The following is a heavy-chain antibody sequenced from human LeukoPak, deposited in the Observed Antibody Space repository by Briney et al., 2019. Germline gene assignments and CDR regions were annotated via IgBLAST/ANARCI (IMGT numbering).Heavy chain of an antibody. CDR3: ARDCVKAAMVTEAFDI. CDR2: IGTAGDT. D-gene: IGHD5-18*01. CDR1: GFTFSSYD. J-gene: IGHJ3*02. Sequence: GGSLRLSCAACGFTFSSYDMHWVRQATGKGLEWVSAIGTAGDTYYPGSVKGQFTISRENSKNTLYLQMNSLRAEDTAVYYCARDCVKAAMVTEAFDIWGQGTMVTVSS. V-gene: IGHV3-13*03.